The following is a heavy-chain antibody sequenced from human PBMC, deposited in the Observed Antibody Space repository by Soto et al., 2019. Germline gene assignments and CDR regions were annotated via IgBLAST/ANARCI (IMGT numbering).Heavy chain of an antibody. J-gene: IGHJ4*01. CDR1: GGSVISGRFY. V-gene: IGHV4-61*01. CDR2: IYYSGST. D-gene: IGHD6-19*01. CDR3: ARSGSGSGWL. Sequence: QVQLQESGPGLVKPSETLSLTCTVSGGSVISGRFYWSWIRQPPGKGLEWIGYIYYSGSTKYNPAPRSRVTISVDTSKNQFSLKLASGTAADTAVYYCARSGSGSGWLGGQGTLVTVSS.